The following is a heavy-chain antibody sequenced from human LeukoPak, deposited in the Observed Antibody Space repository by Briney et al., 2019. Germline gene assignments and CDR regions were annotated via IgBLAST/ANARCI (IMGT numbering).Heavy chain of an antibody. V-gene: IGHV1-69*13. J-gene: IGHJ5*02. CDR3: ASNIVVVGNWFDP. Sequence: ASVKVSCKASGGTFSSYAISWVRQSPGQGLEWMGGIIPIFGTANYAQKFQGRVTITADESTTTAYMALSSLRSQDTSVYYCASNIVVVGNWFDPWGQGTLVTVSS. CDR2: IIPIFGTA. D-gene: IGHD2-2*01. CDR1: GGTFSSYA.